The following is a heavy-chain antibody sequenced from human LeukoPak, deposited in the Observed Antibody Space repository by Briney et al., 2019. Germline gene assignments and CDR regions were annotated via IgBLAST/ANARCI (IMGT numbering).Heavy chain of an antibody. CDR2: IIPIFGTA. CDR1: GGTFSSYA. J-gene: IGHJ4*02. CDR3: AREVRAVAGTLDY. V-gene: IGHV1-69*13. D-gene: IGHD6-19*01. Sequence: GASVKVSCKASGGTFSSYAISWVRQAPGQGLEWMGGIIPIFGTANYAQKFQGRVTITADESTSTAYMELSSLRSEDTAVYYCAREVRAVAGTLDYWGQGTLVTVSS.